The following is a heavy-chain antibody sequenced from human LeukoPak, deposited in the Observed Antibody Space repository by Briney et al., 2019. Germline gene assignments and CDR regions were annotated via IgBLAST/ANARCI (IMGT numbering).Heavy chain of an antibody. CDR1: GFTFSDRH. Sequence: PGGSLRLSCEASGFTFSDRHMDWVRQAPGKGLEWVGRSRNKAKSHTTEYAASGKGRFTISRDDSKNSLYLQLNRLTTEDTAMYYCVKDGGSDGHDSLDIWGQGTMVTVSS. CDR2: SRNKAKSHTT. V-gene: IGHV3-72*01. D-gene: IGHD3-16*01. J-gene: IGHJ3*02. CDR3: VKDGGSDGHDSLDI.